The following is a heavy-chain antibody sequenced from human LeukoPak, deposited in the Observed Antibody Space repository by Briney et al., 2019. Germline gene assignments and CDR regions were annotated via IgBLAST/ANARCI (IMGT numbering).Heavy chain of an antibody. CDR2: ISYDGSNK. CDR1: GFTFSSYG. D-gene: IGHD3-9*01. CDR3: AKGVRYFDWFPPFDY. J-gene: IGHJ4*02. Sequence: GGSLRLSCAASGFTFSSYGMHWVRQAPGKGLEWVAVISYDGSNKYYADSVKGRFTISRDNSKNTLYLQMNSLRAEDTAVYYCAKGVRYFDWFPPFDYWAREPWSPSPQ. V-gene: IGHV3-30*18.